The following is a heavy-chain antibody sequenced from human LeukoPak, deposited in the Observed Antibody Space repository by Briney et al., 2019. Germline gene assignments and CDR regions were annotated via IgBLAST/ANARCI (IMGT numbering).Heavy chain of an antibody. CDR2: IKQDGSEK. Sequence: GGSLRLSCAASGFTFSSYCMSWVRQAPGKGLEWVANIKQDGSEKYYVDSVKGRFTISRDNAKNSLYLQMNSLRAEDTGVYYCARETEDYDFWSGYLYWGQETLVTVSS. J-gene: IGHJ4*02. D-gene: IGHD3-3*01. V-gene: IGHV3-7*01. CDR1: GFTFSSYC. CDR3: ARETEDYDFWSGYLY.